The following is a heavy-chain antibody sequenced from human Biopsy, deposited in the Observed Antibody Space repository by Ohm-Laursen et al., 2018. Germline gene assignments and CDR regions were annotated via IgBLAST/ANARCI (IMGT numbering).Heavy chain of an antibody. CDR1: GESFNGYY. V-gene: IGHV4-34*01. D-gene: IGHD3-22*01. Sequence: SDTLSLTCAVYGESFNGYYWSWIRQTPGKGLEWIGAINHSGRTNYNPSLKSRVTISVDTPKNQFSLKVRSVTAADTAVYYCVRGVDYYDPYHYYALDVWGQGTTVTVSS. J-gene: IGHJ6*02. CDR2: INHSGRT. CDR3: VRGVDYYDPYHYYALDV.